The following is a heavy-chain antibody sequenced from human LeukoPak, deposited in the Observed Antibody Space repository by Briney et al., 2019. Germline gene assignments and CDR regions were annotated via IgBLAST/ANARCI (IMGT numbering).Heavy chain of an antibody. V-gene: IGHV3-7*01. CDR3: ARDLRITIFGVVIIYDY. Sequence: GGSLRLSCAASGFTFSSYWMSWVRQAPGKGLGGVANIKQDGSEKYYVASVKGRFTISRDNAKNSLYLQMNSLRAEDTAVYYCARDLRITIFGVVIIYDYWGQGTLATVSS. CDR1: GFTFSSYW. D-gene: IGHD3-3*01. J-gene: IGHJ4*02. CDR2: IKQDGSEK.